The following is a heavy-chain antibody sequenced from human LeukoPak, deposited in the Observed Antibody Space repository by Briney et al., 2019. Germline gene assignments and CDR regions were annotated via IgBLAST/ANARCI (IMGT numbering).Heavy chain of an antibody. CDR3: TKLPSAWWLGNYFDY. CDR2: ISSTSVST. V-gene: IGHV3-23*01. CDR1: GFTFSTYA. Sequence: TGGSLRLSCAASGFTFSTYAMSWVRQAPGKGLEWVSAISSTSVSTYYADSVKGRFTISRGNSNNTLFLQMNSLRAEDTAIYYCTKLPSAWWLGNYFDYWGQGTLVTVSS. J-gene: IGHJ4*02. D-gene: IGHD2-8*02.